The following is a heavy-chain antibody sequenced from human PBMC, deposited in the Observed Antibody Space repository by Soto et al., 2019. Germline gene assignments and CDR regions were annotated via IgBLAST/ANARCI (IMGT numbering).Heavy chain of an antibody. CDR1: GFTFSSFW. J-gene: IGHJ4*02. CDR3: TSDRYPRFYHGSGSYPYY. Sequence: PGGSLRLSCAASGFTFSSFWMSCVRQAPGKGLEWVANIKTDGSETHYVDSVKGRFTISRDNPKTSLFLQMNSLRVEDTAVYFCTSDRYPRFYHGSGSYPYYWGQGTPVTVSS. CDR2: IKTDGSET. D-gene: IGHD3-10*01. V-gene: IGHV3-7*03.